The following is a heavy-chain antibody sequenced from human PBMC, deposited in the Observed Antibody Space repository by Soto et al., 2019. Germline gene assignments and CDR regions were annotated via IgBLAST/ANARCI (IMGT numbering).Heavy chain of an antibody. D-gene: IGHD3-16*02. Sequence: GGSLRLSCAASGFTFSSHAMSWVRQAPGKGLEWVSGISGSGSSTYYADSAKGRFTISRDNSKNTLYLQMNTLRAEDTAVYYCAKDLPTYVWGNYRPFYFDSWGQGTPVTVSS. CDR1: GFTFSSHA. CDR3: AKDLPTYVWGNYRPFYFDS. CDR2: ISGSGSST. V-gene: IGHV3-23*01. J-gene: IGHJ4*02.